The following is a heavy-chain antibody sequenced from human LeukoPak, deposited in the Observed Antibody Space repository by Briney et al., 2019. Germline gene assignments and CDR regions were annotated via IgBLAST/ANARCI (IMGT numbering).Heavy chain of an antibody. D-gene: IGHD3-22*01. V-gene: IGHV7-4-1*02. CDR3: ARVGYDSSGYYFLC. J-gene: IGHJ4*02. CDR2: INTNTGNP. CDR1: GYTFTSYA. Sequence: ASVKVSCKASGYTFTSYAMNWVRQAPGQGLEWMGWINTNTGNPTYAQGFTGWFVFSLDTSVSTAYLQISSLKAEDTAVYYCARVGYDSSGYYFLCWGQGTLVTVSS.